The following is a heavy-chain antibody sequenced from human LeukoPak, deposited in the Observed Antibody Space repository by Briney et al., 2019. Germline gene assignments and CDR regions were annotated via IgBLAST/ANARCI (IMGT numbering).Heavy chain of an antibody. CDR3: GGNGYFDV. CDR1: VYAFTIHS. Sequence: ASVTLSFTASVYAFTIHSIGCVRRAPGQGLGWMVWISAHNGNTNYTQSLQGGVTISTNTSTTTSYMELRSLRSDDQAVYRRGGNGYFDVWGRGTLVTVSS. J-gene: IGHJ2*01. V-gene: IGHV1-18*01. CDR2: ISAHNGNT.